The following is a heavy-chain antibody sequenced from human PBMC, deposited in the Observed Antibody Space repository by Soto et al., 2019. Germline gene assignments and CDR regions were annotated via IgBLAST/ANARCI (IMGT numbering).Heavy chain of an antibody. J-gene: IGHJ4*02. V-gene: IGHV3-74*01. CDR2: INSDETII. Sequence: VQLVASGGGLVQPGGSLRLSCAASGFTFSNYWMHWVRQGPGKGLVWVSRINSDETIISYADSVKGRFTISRDNAKNTLYLQMSSLRVEDTALYYGVCFECGRTAVVTAMEANGYWGQGTLVTVSS. CDR1: GFTFSNYW. CDR3: VCFECGRTAVVTAMEANGY. D-gene: IGHD2-21*02.